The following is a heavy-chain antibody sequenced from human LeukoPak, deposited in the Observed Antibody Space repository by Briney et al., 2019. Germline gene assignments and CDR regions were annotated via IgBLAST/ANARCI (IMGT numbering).Heavy chain of an antibody. J-gene: IGHJ3*02. CDR3: ARVTYSSSSMSVDGFDI. D-gene: IGHD6-6*01. V-gene: IGHV4-39*07. CDR1: GVSISSSSYY. CDR2: IYYSGST. Sequence: SETLSLTCTVSGVSISSSSYYWGWIRQPPGKGLEWIGSIYYSGSTYYNPSLKSRVTISVDTSKNQFSLKLSSVTAADTAVYYCARVTYSSSSMSVDGFDIWGQGTMVTVSS.